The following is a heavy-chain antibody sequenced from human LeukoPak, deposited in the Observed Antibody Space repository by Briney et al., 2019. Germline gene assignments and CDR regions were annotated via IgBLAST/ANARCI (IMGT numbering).Heavy chain of an antibody. CDR2: IWYGGSKE. CDR1: GFTFSSYG. J-gene: IGHJ4*02. D-gene: IGHD5-18*01. CDR3: ARDGYSHGQFDY. V-gene: IGHV3-33*01. Sequence: GGSLRLSCAASGFTFSSYGMHRVRQAPGKGLEWVAVIWYGGSKEYHADSVKGRFTISRDNSKNTLFLQMNSLRAEDTAVYYCARDGYSHGQFDYWGQGTLLTVSS.